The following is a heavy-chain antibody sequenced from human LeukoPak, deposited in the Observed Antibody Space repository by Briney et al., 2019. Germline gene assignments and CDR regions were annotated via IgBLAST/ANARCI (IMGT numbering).Heavy chain of an antibody. CDR2: TSYDGSNK. D-gene: IGHD5-18*01. Sequence: GGSLRLSCAASGFTFSSYAMHWVRQAPGKGLEWVAVTSYDGSNKCYADSVKGRFTISRDNSKNTLYLQMNSLRAEDTAVYYCARDRRYGLRDYWGQGTLVTVSS. J-gene: IGHJ4*02. CDR1: GFTFSSYA. CDR3: ARDRRYGLRDY. V-gene: IGHV3-30-3*01.